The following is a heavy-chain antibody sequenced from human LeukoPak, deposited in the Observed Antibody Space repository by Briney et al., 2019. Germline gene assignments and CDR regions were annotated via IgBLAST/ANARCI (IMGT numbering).Heavy chain of an antibody. CDR2: MYYSGST. J-gene: IGHJ4*02. D-gene: IGHD2-15*01. CDR1: GGSISSSSYY. CDR3: AGQCSGGTCGFDY. Sequence: SETLSLTCTVSGGSISSSSYYWGWIRQPPGKGLEWIGSMYYSGSTYYNPSPKSRITISVDTSKNQFSLKLSSVTAADTAVYYCAGQCSGGTCGFDYWGQGTLVTVSS. V-gene: IGHV4-39*01.